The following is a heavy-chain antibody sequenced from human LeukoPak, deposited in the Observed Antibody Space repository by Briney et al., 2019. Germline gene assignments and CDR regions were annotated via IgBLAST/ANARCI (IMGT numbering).Heavy chain of an antibody. J-gene: IGHJ4*02. CDR1: GGSISSYY. D-gene: IGHD3-22*01. V-gene: IGHV4-59*01. Sequence: PSETLSLTCSVSGGSISSYYWSWIRQPPGKGLEWIGYIYYSGSTNYNPSLKSRVTISVDTSKNEFSLRLSSVTAADTAVYYCARVTGYIVEDYFDYWGQGTLVTVSS. CDR2: IYYSGST. CDR3: ARVTGYIVEDYFDY.